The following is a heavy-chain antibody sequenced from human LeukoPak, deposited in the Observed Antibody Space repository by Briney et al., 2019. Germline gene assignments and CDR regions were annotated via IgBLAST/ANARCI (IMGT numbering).Heavy chain of an antibody. CDR3: ATLYISPDYYDSSGYMYYFDY. D-gene: IGHD3-22*01. CDR2: IIPIFGTA. CDR1: GGTFSSYA. J-gene: IGHJ4*02. Sequence: SVKVSCKASGGTFSSYAISRVRQAPGQGLEWMGGIIPIFGTANYAQKFQGRVTITADESTSTAYMELSSLRSEDTAVYYCATLYISPDYYDSSGYMYYFDYWGQGTLVTVSS. V-gene: IGHV1-69*13.